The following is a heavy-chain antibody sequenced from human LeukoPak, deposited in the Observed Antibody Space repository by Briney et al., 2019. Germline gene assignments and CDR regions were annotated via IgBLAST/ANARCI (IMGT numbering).Heavy chain of an antibody. V-gene: IGHV4-39*02. D-gene: IGHD3-10*01. CDR3: ARLFLRFGEFSFDY. Sequence: SETLSLTCTVSGGSISNSSFYWGWIRQPPGKGLEWIGTIHYRGSTYYNSSLKSRVSISVDTSKNYFSLKVSSVTAADTAVYYCARLFLRFGEFSFDYWGQGTLVSVSS. CDR2: IHYRGST. CDR1: GGSISNSSFY. J-gene: IGHJ4*02.